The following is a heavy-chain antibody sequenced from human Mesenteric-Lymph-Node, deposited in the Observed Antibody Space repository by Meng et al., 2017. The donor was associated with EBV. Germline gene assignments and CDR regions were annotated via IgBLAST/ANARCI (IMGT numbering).Heavy chain of an antibody. V-gene: IGHV6-1*01. CDR2: TYYRSKWYN. J-gene: IGHJ4*02. Sequence: QVQLLQSGPGLLKPSEILSLPCAVAGDTVASTSAYWNWIRQSPSRGLEWRGRTYYRSKWYNDYAVSVKSRITINTETSENQLSLQLRSVTPEDTAVYYCARDRGDSGLDYWGQGTLVTVSS. D-gene: IGHD2-21*02. CDR3: ARDRGDSGLDY. CDR1: GDTVASTSAY.